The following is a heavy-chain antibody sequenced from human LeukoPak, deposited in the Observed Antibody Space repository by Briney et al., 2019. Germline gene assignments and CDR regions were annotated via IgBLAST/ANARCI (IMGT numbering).Heavy chain of an antibody. CDR3: ARSLSTDY. V-gene: IGHV1-2*02. CDR1: GYSFKAYY. Sequence: ASVKVSRKASGYSFKAYYMHWVRQAPGQGLEWMGWINPNTGDTNFAQKFQGRVTMTRDTSISTAYMELRRLTSDDTAIYYCARSLSTDYWGQGTLVAVSS. CDR2: INPNTGDT. J-gene: IGHJ4*02.